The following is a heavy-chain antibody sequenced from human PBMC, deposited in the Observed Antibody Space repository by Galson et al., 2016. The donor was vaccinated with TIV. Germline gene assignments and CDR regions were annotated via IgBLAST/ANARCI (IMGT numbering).Heavy chain of an antibody. D-gene: IGHD6-19*01. CDR1: GYSFTSYW. J-gene: IGHJ3*02. CDR2: IYPGDSDT. V-gene: IGHV5-51*01. CDR3: ARLSRQWLVYAFDI. Sequence: QSGAEVKKPGESLKISCKGSGYSFTSYWIGWVRQMPGKGLEWMGIIYPGDSDTRYSPSFQGQVTIAADTSITTAYLQWDSLKASDTAMYYCARLSRQWLVYAFDIWGQGTMVTVSS.